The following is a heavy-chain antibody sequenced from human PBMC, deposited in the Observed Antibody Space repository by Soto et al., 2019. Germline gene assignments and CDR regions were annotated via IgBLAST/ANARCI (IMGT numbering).Heavy chain of an antibody. CDR1: GGSISSGGYY. Sequence: SETLSLTCTVSGGSISSGGYYWSWIRQHPGKGLEWIGYIYYSGSTYYNPSLKSRVTISVDTSKNQFSLKLSSVTAADTAVYYCARVVVAAPDYYYGMDVWAKGPRSPSP. V-gene: IGHV4-31*03. CDR3: ARVVVAAPDYYYGMDV. CDR2: IYYSGST. J-gene: IGHJ6*02. D-gene: IGHD2-15*01.